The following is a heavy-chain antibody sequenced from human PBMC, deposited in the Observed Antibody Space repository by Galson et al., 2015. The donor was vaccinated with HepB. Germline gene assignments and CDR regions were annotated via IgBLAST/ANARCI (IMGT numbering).Heavy chain of an antibody. J-gene: IGHJ5*02. D-gene: IGHD6-19*01. CDR3: AREQQWLAPSLGP. V-gene: IGHV3-48*02. Sequence: SLRLSCAASGFTFSSYSMNWVRQAPGKGLEWVSYISSSSTIYYADSVKGRFTISRDNAKNSLYLQMNSLRDEDTAVYYCAREQQWLAPSLGPWGQGTLVTVSS. CDR1: GFTFSSYS. CDR2: ISSSSTI.